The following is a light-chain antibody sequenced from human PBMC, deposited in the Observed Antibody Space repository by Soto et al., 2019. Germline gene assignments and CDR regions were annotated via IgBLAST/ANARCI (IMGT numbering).Light chain of an antibody. J-gene: IGKJ1*01. CDR3: QQYGSSPVT. CDR1: QSVSSSY. CDR2: GAS. V-gene: IGKV3-20*01. Sequence: EIMLTQSPGTLSLSPWERATLSCRASQSVSSSYLAWYQQKPGQAPRLLIYGASSRATGIPDRFSGSGSATDFTLTISRLEPEDFAVYYCQQYGSSPVTFGQGTKVDI.